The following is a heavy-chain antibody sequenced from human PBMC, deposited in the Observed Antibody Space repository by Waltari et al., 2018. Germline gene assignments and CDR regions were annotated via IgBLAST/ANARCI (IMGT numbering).Heavy chain of an antibody. CDR1: GASVPAKNNA. CDR3: VRDAPSSWTLFDY. V-gene: IGHV6-1*01. Sequence: QVQLQQSGPGLVKPSQTLSLTCAISGASVPAKNNAWNWLRQSPSRGLEWLGRTYYKSKWYFDYAVSVKSRIIINPDTSKNQFSLQLKSVTPEDTAVHYCVRDAPSSWTLFDYWGPGSLVTVSS. J-gene: IGHJ4*02. CDR2: TYYKSKWYF. D-gene: IGHD6-13*01.